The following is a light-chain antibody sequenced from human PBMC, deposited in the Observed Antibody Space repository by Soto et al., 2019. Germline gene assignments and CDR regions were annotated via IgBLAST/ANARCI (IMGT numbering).Light chain of an antibody. J-gene: IGKJ2*01. CDR3: QQYIDWPPYT. CDR1: QTVSRS. CDR2: GAS. V-gene: IGKV3-15*01. Sequence: EVVLTQSPATLSGSPGARATLSCRASQTVSRSLAWYQQKPGQAPRLLIYGASMRATGVPDRFSGSGSGTDFTLTISSLQSDDFAVYYCQQYIDWPPYTFGQGTKVEIK.